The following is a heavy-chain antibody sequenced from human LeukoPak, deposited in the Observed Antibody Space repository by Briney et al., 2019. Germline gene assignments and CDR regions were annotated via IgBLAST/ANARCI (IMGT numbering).Heavy chain of an antibody. D-gene: IGHD5-18*01. Sequence: GGSLRLSCAASGFTFSNYAMSWVRQAPGKGLEWVSGISGSGSAYYADSVKGRFSISRDKSKNTLYLQMNSLRAEDTAVYYCAKVDTAMSAFDIWGQGTMVTVSS. CDR2: ISGSGSA. J-gene: IGHJ3*02. V-gene: IGHV3-23*01. CDR3: AKVDTAMSAFDI. CDR1: GFTFSNYA.